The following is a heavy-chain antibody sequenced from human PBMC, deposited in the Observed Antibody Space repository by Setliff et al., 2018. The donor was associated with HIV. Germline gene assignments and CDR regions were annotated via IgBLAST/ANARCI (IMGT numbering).Heavy chain of an antibody. CDR3: ARGGANPSWFDS. Sequence: GGSLRLSCAASGFSFSSYWMHWVRQAPGKGLVWVSRINTDGSSTSYADSVKGRFTISRDNAKNTLYLQMDSLRAEDTAVYYCARGGANPSWFDSWGQGTLVTVSS. CDR1: GFSFSSYW. CDR2: INTDGSST. V-gene: IGHV3-74*01. D-gene: IGHD3-16*01. J-gene: IGHJ5*01.